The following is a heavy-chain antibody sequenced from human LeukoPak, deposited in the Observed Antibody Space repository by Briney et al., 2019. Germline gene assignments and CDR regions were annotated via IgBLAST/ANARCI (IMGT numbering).Heavy chain of an antibody. CDR1: GYTFTSYD. Sequence: ASVKVSCKASGYTFTSYDINWVRQATGQGLEWMGWMNPNSGNTGYAQKFQSRVTMTRNTSISTAYMELSSLRSEDTAVYYCARTPAKKTRYILTSPADYWGQGTLVTVSS. CDR2: MNPNSGNT. J-gene: IGHJ4*02. V-gene: IGHV1-8*01. D-gene: IGHD3-9*01. CDR3: ARTPAKKTRYILTSPADY.